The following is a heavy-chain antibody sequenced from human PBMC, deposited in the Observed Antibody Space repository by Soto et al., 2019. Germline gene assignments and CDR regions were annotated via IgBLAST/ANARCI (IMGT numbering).Heavy chain of an antibody. V-gene: IGHV3-43D*04. J-gene: IGHJ6*02. CDR1: GFIFDDCA. CDR3: AKGLSPHSSSPLDA. CDR2: ITWDGGST. D-gene: IGHD6-6*01. Sequence: GGSLRLSCAASGFIFDDCAMPWVRQAPGKGLEWVSLITWDGGSTFYGDSVKGRFTVSRDNSKHSLYLEMNSLRADDTALYFCAKGLSPHSSSPLDAWGQGTTVTVSS.